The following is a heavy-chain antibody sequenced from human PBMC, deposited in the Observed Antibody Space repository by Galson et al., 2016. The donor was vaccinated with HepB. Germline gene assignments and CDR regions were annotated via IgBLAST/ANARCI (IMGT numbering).Heavy chain of an antibody. CDR3: ARRHEYCPPVGCSVDY. D-gene: IGHD2/OR15-2a*01. CDR2: DSMDGRRK. CDR1: GFTFSGYG. Sequence: SLRLSCAASGFTFSGYGMHWVRQAPGKGLERVAADSMDGRRKFYADSVKGRFTISRDNSNNMLFLQTSSLTEDDTAVYYCARRHEYCPPVGCSVDYWGQGTLVSVSS. V-gene: IGHV3-30*03. J-gene: IGHJ4*02.